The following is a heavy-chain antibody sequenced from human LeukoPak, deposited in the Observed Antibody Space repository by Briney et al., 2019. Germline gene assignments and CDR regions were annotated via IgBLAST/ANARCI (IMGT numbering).Heavy chain of an antibody. V-gene: IGHV1-2*02. Sequence: ASVKVSCKASGYTFTGDYMHWVRQAPRQGLEWMGWINPNSGGTNYQGRVTMTRDTSISTAYMELSRLRSDDTAVYYCARAFALGGPMVTSYWFDPWGEGTLVTVSS. CDR1: GYTFTGDY. D-gene: IGHD5-18*01. J-gene: IGHJ5*02. CDR3: ARAFALGGPMVTSYWFDP. CDR2: INPNSGGT.